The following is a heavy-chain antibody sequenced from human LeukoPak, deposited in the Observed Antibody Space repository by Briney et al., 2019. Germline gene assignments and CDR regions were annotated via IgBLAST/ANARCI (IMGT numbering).Heavy chain of an antibody. Sequence: SETLSLTCTVSSGSISSYYWSWIRQPAGKGLEWIGRIYTSGRTNYNPSLKSRVTMSVDTSKNQFSLKLSSVAAADTAVYYCARDLLSSGWYGGFDYWGQGTLVTVSS. D-gene: IGHD6-19*01. V-gene: IGHV4-4*07. J-gene: IGHJ4*02. CDR1: SGSISSYY. CDR2: IYTSGRT. CDR3: ARDLLSSGWYGGFDY.